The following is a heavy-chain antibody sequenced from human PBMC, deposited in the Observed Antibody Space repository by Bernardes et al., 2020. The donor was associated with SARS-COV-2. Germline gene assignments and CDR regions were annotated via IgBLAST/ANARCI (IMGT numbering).Heavy chain of an antibody. D-gene: IGHD4-17*01. V-gene: IGHV1-18*01. CDR2: ISTYNGNI. CDR1: GYTFSHNG. Sequence: ASVKVSCKTSGYTFSHNGIAWVRQAPGQGLEWMGWISTYNGNIKYADKFQGRVTMTTDTSTTTAYMELRSLRSDDTAFYYCARAGGYGDHGDFWGQGTLVTVSS. J-gene: IGHJ4*02. CDR3: ARAGGYGDHGDF.